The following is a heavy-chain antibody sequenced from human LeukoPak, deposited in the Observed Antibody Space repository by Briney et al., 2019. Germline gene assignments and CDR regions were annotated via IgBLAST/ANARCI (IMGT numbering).Heavy chain of an antibody. J-gene: IGHJ4*02. CDR3: AKDSLAAVGPYYCDY. V-gene: IGHV3-30*02. CDR2: IRYDGSNQ. D-gene: IGHD6-13*01. Sequence: GGSLRLSCAASGFTVSSNYMSWVRQAPGKGLEWVAFIRYDGSNQYYAVSVKGRFTISRDNSKNTLYLQMSSMRAEDTAMYYCAKDSLAAVGPYYCDYWGQGTLVTVSS. CDR1: GFTVSSNY.